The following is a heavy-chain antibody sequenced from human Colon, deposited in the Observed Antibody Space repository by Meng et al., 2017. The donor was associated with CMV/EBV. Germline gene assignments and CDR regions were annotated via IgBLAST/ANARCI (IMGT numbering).Heavy chain of an antibody. Sequence: SGFAFTTYVMRWVRQAPGEGLAWVSSINAGGGRTYYPDSVRGRFTISRDNSKNTLYLQMNSLRAEDTAIYYCTKSHCGGDCSGSDGSWGQGTLVTVSS. D-gene: IGHD2-21*02. CDR1: GFAFTTYV. CDR3: TKSHCGGDCSGSDGS. CDR2: INAGGGRT. J-gene: IGHJ5*02. V-gene: IGHV3-23*01.